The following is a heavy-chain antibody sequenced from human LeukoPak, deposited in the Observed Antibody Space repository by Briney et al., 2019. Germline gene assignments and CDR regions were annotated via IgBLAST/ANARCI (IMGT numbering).Heavy chain of an antibody. CDR2: ISGSGGST. CDR3: AKDLHYDILTGYYNY. Sequence: PGGSLRLSCAASGFTFSSYAMSWVRQAPGQGLEWVSAISGSGGSTYYADSVKGRFTISRDNSKNTLYLQMSSLRAEDTAVYYCAKDLHYDILTGYYNYWGQGTLVTVSS. CDR1: GFTFSSYA. D-gene: IGHD3-9*01. J-gene: IGHJ4*02. V-gene: IGHV3-23*01.